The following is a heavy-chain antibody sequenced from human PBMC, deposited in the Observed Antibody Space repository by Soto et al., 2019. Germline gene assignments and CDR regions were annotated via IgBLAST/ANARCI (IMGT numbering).Heavy chain of an antibody. J-gene: IGHJ5*02. CDR1: GGSISSGGYF. CDR2: INYSGTT. V-gene: IGHV4-31*03. Sequence: QVQMQESGTGLVKPSQTLSLTCSVSGGSISSGGYFWSWIRQHPGKVLEWIGYINYSGTTYYNASLKSRVTITVDTSKNQLSLKLSSVTSADTAMYYCARYLNTAGWFDPLGQGTLVTVSS. CDR3: ARYLNTAGWFDP. D-gene: IGHD6-19*01.